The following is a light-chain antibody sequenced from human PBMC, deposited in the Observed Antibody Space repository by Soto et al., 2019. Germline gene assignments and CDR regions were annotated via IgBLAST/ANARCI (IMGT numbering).Light chain of an antibody. CDR2: EVS. Sequence: QSALTQPPSASGSPGQSVTISCTGTSSDVGGYNYVSWYQQHPGKAPKLMIYEVSKRPSGVPDRFSGSKSGNPASLTVSGLQAEDEADYYCSSYAGNNNDVFGTGTKLTVL. CDR3: SSYAGNNNDV. J-gene: IGLJ1*01. V-gene: IGLV2-8*01. CDR1: SSDVGGYNY.